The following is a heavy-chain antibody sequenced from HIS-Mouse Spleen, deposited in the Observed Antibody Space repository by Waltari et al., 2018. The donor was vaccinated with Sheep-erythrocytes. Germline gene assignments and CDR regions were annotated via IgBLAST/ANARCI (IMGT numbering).Heavy chain of an antibody. CDR2: KSYDGSNK. J-gene: IGHJ3*02. D-gene: IGHD3-16*01. CDR3: AKGGFGGNSNDAFDI. CDR1: GFTFSSYG. V-gene: IGHV3-30*18. Sequence: QVQLVESGGGVVQPGRSLRLSCAASGFTFSSYGMHWVRQAPGKGVEWGAVKSYDGSNKYYADSVKGRFTISRDNSKNTLYLQMNSLRAEDTAVYYCAKGGFGGNSNDAFDIWGQGTMVTVSS.